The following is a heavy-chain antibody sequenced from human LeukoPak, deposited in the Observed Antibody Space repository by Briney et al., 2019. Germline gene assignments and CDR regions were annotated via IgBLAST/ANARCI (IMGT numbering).Heavy chain of an antibody. J-gene: IGHJ4*02. V-gene: IGHV1-69*05. D-gene: IGHD3-3*01. CDR3: ATPQTGYDFWSGSTFDY. CDR2: IIPIFGTA. CDR1: GGTFSSYA. Sequence: TVKVSCKASGGTFSSYAISWVRQAPGQGLEWMGRIIPIFGTANYAQKFQGRVTITTDESTSTAYMELSSLRSEDTAVYYCATPQTGYDFWSGSTFDYWGQGTLVTVSS.